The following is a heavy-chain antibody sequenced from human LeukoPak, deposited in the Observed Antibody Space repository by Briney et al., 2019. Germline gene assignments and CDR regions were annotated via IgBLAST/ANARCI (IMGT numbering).Heavy chain of an antibody. V-gene: IGHV3-7*05. CDR2: INQGGSEK. Sequence: GGSLRLSCAASGFAPRSYWMSWFRQAPGEGLEWVANINQGGSEKYYVDSVKGRFTISRDNAKNSLYLQMNSLRAEDTAVYYCARVDGGHSGFDDYCGQGTLVTVAS. D-gene: IGHD3-22*01. CDR1: GFAPRSYW. J-gene: IGHJ4*02. CDR3: ARVDGGHSGFDDY.